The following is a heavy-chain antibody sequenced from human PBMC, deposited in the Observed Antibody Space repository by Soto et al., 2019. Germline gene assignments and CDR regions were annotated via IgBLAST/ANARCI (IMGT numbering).Heavy chain of an antibody. J-gene: IGHJ2*01. CDR1: GYTFNNYG. CDR3: ARCYCSVGSCYTCWHFDL. Sequence: ASVKVSCKASGYTFNNYGISWVRQAPGQGLEWMGWIGPYNGNTDHAQNFQGRVTMTTDTSTNTAYMELRSLRPDDTALYYCARCYCSVGSCYTCWHFDLWGRGTLVTVSS. D-gene: IGHD2-15*01. CDR2: IGPYNGNT. V-gene: IGHV1-18*01.